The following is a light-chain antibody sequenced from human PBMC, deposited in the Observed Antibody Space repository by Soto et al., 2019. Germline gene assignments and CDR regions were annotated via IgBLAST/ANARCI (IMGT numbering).Light chain of an antibody. J-gene: IGKJ2*01. Sequence: DIQLPQSPSSLSASVGDRVTITCRVSQGIRSYLTWYRQKPGKVPKIRIYSASNLQSGVPSRFSGSGCGSDFTLTISSLQPEDGATDYGERAYNAPPDTCGQGTDLEIK. CDR3: ERAYNAPPDT. CDR2: SAS. CDR1: QGIRSY. V-gene: IGKV1-27*01.